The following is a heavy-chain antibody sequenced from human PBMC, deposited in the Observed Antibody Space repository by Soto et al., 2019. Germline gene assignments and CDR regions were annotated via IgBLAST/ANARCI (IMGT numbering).Heavy chain of an antibody. V-gene: IGHV4-34*01. CDR3: ARGRSMVRGVIIDY. J-gene: IGHJ4*02. CDR1: GGSFSGYY. Sequence: SETLSLTCAVYGGSFSGYYWSWIRQPPGKGLEWIGEINHSGSTNYNPSLKSRVTIPVDTSKNQFSLKLSSVTAADTAVYYCARGRSMVRGVIIDYWGQGTLVTVSS. D-gene: IGHD3-10*01. CDR2: INHSGST.